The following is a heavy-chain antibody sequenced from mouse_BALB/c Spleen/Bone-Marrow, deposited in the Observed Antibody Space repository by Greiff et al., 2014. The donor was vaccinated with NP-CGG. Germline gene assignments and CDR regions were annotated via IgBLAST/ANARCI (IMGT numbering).Heavy chain of an antibody. J-gene: IGHJ3*01. V-gene: IGHV10-1*02. CDR2: IRSKSNNYAT. CDR3: VRSDDGCFAY. D-gene: IGHD2-3*01. Sequence: DVKLVESGGGLVQPKGSLKLSCAASGFTFNTYAMNWVRQAPGKGLEWVARIRSKSNNYATYYADSVKDRFTVSRDDSQSMLFLQMNNLKTEDTAMYYSVRSDDGCFAYWGQGTLVTVSA. CDR1: GFTFNTYA.